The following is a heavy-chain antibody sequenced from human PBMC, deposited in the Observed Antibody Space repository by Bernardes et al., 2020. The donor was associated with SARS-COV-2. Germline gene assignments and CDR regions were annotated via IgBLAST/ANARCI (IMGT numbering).Heavy chain of an antibody. CDR3: AKGSWYSYGSYYDSPRDY. D-gene: IGHD3-22*01. J-gene: IGHJ4*02. CDR2: ISYDGSNK. CDR1: GFTFSSYG. V-gene: IGHV3-30*18. Sequence: GWSLRLSCAASGFTFSSYGMHWVRQAPGKGLEWVAVISYDGSNKYYADSVKGRFTISRDNSKNTLYLQMNSLRAEDTAMYYCAKGSWYSYGSYYDSPRDYWGQGTLVTVSS.